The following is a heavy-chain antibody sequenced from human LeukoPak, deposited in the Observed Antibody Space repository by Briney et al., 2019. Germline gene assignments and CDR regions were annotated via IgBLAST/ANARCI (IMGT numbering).Heavy chain of an antibody. CDR2: INPKSGRT. J-gene: IGHJ4*02. CDR3: ARGRSGLAAAGTYDY. V-gene: IGHV1-8*01. D-gene: IGHD6-13*01. CDR1: GYTFTSSD. Sequence: ASVKVSCKASGYTFTSSDINWVRQATGQGLEWMGWINPKSGRTGYAKKFQARDSMTMNTAISTAYMEVSSLRFEDTAVHYCARGRSGLAAAGTYDYWGQGTLITVSS.